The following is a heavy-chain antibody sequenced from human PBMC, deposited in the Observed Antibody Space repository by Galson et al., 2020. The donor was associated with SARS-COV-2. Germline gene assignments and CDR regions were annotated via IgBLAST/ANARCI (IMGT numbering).Heavy chain of an antibody. CDR1: GFTFSSYS. J-gene: IGHJ3*02. CDR3: ARDALYYDAFDI. V-gene: IGHV3-21*01. CDR2: ISSSSSYI. D-gene: IGHD1-26*01. Sequence: KIGESLKISCAASGFTFSSYSMNWVRQAPGKGLEWVSSISSSSSYIYYADSVKGRFTISRDNAKNSLYLQMNSLRAEDTAVYYCARDALYYDAFDIWGQGTMVTVSS.